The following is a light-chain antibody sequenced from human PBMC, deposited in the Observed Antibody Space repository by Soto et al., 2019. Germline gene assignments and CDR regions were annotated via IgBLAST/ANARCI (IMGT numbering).Light chain of an antibody. Sequence: DIVLTQSPGTLSLSPGEGGTLSCRASQTVSSSYLAWYQQKPGQAPRLLIYDASSRATGIPDRFSGSGSGTDFTLTITRLEPEDSAVYYCQQYGRSPWTFGQGTKVEIK. V-gene: IGKV3-20*01. J-gene: IGKJ1*01. CDR1: QTVSSSY. CDR2: DAS. CDR3: QQYGRSPWT.